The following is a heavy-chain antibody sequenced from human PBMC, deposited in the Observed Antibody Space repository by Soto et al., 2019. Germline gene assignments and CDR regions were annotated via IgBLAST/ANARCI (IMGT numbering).Heavy chain of an antibody. V-gene: IGHV3-15*01. CDR1: GFTFSNAW. J-gene: IGHJ3*02. CDR2: IKSKTDGGTT. Sequence: GGSLRLSCAASGFTFSNAWMSWVRQAPGKGLEWVGRIKSKTDGGTTDYAAPVKGRFTISRDDSKNTLYLQMNSLKTEDTAVYYCTTALKVRGELSLGAFDIWGQGTMVTVSS. CDR3: TTALKVRGELSLGAFDI. D-gene: IGHD3-16*02.